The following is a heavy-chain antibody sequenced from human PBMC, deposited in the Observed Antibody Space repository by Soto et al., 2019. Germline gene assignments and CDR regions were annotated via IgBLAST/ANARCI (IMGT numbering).Heavy chain of an antibody. CDR2: FDPEDGET. V-gene: IGHV1-24*01. CDR1: GYTLTELS. D-gene: IGHD2-8*01. CDR3: ARSPRYCTNGVCFLDY. Sequence: ASVKVSCKVSGYTLTELSMHWVRQAPGKGLEWMGGFDPEDGETIYAQKFQGWVTMTRDTSISTAYMELSRLRSDDTAVYYCARSPRYCTNGVCFLDYWGQGTLVTVSS. J-gene: IGHJ4*02.